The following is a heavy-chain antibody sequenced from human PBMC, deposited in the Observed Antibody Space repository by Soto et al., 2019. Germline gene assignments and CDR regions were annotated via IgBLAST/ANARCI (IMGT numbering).Heavy chain of an antibody. V-gene: IGHV3-15*01. CDR1: GFTFSSSP. Sequence: PGGSLRLSCAASGFTFSSSPISWVRQAPGKGLEWVGRIKSKTDGGKTDYAAPVKGRFTISRDDSKNTLYLQMNSLKTEDTAVYYCTTARYYYYYYYMDVWGKGTTVTVSS. CDR2: IKSKTDGGKT. J-gene: IGHJ6*03. CDR3: TTARYYYYYYYMDV.